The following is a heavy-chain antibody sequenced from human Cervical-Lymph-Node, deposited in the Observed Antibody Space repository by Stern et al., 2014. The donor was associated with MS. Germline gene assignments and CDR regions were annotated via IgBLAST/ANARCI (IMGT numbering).Heavy chain of an antibody. Sequence: QVQLVQSGAEVRKPGASVKVSCKASGYTFTNYGFSWVRQAPGQGLEWMGWISANNGKTNFAQKFQGRVTMSTDTSTSTAYMELRSLRSDDTAVYYCARDGRCTSAVCPYFYYYTMDVWGQGTTVTVS. J-gene: IGHJ6*02. CDR1: GYTFTNYG. CDR2: ISANNGKT. D-gene: IGHD2-8*01. CDR3: ARDGRCTSAVCPYFYYYTMDV. V-gene: IGHV1-18*01.